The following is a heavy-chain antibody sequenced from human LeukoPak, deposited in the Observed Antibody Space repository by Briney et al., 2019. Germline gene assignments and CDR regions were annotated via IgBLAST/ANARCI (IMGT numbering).Heavy chain of an antibody. Sequence: ASVKVSCKASGYTFTSYGISWVRQAPGQGLEWMGIINPSGGSTSYAQKFQGRVTMTRDTSTSTVYMELSSLRSEDTAVYYCARAAIVGATSLPYYFDSWGQGTLVTVSS. V-gene: IGHV1-46*01. CDR2: INPSGGST. D-gene: IGHD1-26*01. J-gene: IGHJ4*02. CDR1: GYTFTSYG. CDR3: ARAAIVGATSLPYYFDS.